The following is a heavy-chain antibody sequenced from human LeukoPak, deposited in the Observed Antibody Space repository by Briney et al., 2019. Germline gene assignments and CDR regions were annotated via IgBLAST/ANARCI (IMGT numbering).Heavy chain of an antibody. Sequence: SETLSLTCTVSGGSISSGGYYWSWIRQHPGKGLEWIGYIYYSGSTYYNPSLKSRVTISVDTSKNQSSLKLSSVTAADTAVYYCARNNVAIASGGVDYWGQGTLVTVSS. J-gene: IGHJ4*02. V-gene: IGHV4-31*03. D-gene: IGHD2-2*02. CDR2: IYYSGST. CDR1: GGSISSGGYY. CDR3: ARNNVAIASGGVDY.